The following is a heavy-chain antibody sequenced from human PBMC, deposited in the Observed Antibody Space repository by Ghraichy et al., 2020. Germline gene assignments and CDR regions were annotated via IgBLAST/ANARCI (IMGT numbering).Heavy chain of an antibody. CDR1: GFSFSTCG. J-gene: IGHJ4*02. Sequence: GGSLRLSCPASGFSFSTCGIHWVRQAPGKGLEWVASMSYNGNNKYYADSVKGRFAISRDISNNTLYLQMISLRAEDTAVYYCAREWYSSGWYLGHFDYWGQGTRVTVSS. CDR2: MSYNGNNK. D-gene: IGHD6-19*01. CDR3: AREWYSSGWYLGHFDY. V-gene: IGHV3-30*03.